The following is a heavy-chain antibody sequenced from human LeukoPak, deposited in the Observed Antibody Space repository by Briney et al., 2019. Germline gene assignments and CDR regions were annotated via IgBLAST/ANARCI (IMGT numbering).Heavy chain of an antibody. CDR3: ARGRPKTKNYYDSSGYYYSREYFQH. CDR2: INHSGST. CDR1: GGSFSGYY. V-gene: IGHV4-34*01. D-gene: IGHD3-22*01. Sequence: PSETLSLTCAVYGGSFSGYYWSWIRQPPGKGLGWIGEINHSGSTNYNPSLKSRVTISVDTSKNQFSLKLSSVTAADTAVYYCARGRPKTKNYYDSSGYYYSREYFQHWGQGTLVTVSS. J-gene: IGHJ1*01.